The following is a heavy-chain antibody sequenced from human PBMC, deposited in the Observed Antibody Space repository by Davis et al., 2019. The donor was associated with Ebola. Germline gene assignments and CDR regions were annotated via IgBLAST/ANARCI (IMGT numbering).Heavy chain of an antibody. CDR2: INAGNGNT. D-gene: IGHD6-19*01. Sequence: AASVKVSCKASGYTFTSYAMHWVRQAPGQRLGWMGWINAGNGNTKYSQKFQGRVTITRDTSASTAYMELSSLRSEDTAVYYCARAQWLVRPYYYGMDVWGQGTTVTVSS. J-gene: IGHJ6*02. CDR1: GYTFTSYA. CDR3: ARAQWLVRPYYYGMDV. V-gene: IGHV1-3*01.